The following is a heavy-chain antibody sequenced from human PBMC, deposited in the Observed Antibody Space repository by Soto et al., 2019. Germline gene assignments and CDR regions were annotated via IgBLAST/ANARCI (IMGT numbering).Heavy chain of an antibody. Sequence: ASVKVSCKVSGYTLTELSIHWVRQAPGKGLEWMGGFDPEDGETIYAQKFQGRVTMTEDTSTDTAYMELSSLRSEDTAVYYCATDHGTSGQRNPPALYGMDVWGQGTTVTVS. CDR1: GYTLTELS. J-gene: IGHJ6*02. D-gene: IGHD3-10*01. CDR2: FDPEDGET. V-gene: IGHV1-24*01. CDR3: ATDHGTSGQRNPPALYGMDV.